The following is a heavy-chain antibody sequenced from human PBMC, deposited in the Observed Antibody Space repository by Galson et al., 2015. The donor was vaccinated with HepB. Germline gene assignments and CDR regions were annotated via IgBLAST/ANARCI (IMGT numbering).Heavy chain of an antibody. Sequence: SVKVSCKASGYTFTSYAMHWVRQAPGQRLEWMGWINAGNGNTKYSQKFQGRVTITRDTSASTAYMELSSLRSEDTAVYYCARTVGAEYYFDYWGQGTLVTVSS. CDR3: ARTVGAEYYFDY. D-gene: IGHD1-26*01. V-gene: IGHV1-3*01. CDR2: INAGNGNT. J-gene: IGHJ4*02. CDR1: GYTFTSYA.